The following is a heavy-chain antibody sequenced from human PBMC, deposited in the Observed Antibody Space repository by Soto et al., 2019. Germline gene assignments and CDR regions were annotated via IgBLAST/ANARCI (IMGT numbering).Heavy chain of an antibody. J-gene: IGHJ4*02. CDR2: ISYDGGNE. CDR3: AKDRHPDGIWSYDF. D-gene: IGHD1-26*01. CDR1: GFIFSNYD. Sequence: GGSLRLSCAASGFIFSNYDIHWVRLAPGKGLGWVALISYDGGNEDYADSVKGRFAISRDNSKITLFLQMNSLRVEDTAVYYCAKDRHPDGIWSYDFWGQGTLVTVSS. V-gene: IGHV3-30*18.